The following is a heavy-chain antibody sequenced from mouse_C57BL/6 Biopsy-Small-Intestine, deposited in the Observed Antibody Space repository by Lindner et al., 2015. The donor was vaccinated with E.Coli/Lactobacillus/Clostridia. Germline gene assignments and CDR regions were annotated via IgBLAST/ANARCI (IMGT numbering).Heavy chain of an antibody. CDR3: ARHYYDGFDY. D-gene: IGHD2-4*01. Sequence: VQLQESGGGLVKPGGSLKLSCAASGFTFSDYGMHWVRQAPEKGLEWVAYISSGSSTIYYADTVKGRFTISRDNAKNTLFLQMTSLRSEDTAMYYCARHYYDGFDYWGQGTTLTVSS. CDR1: GFTFSDYG. J-gene: IGHJ2*01. CDR2: ISSGSSTI. V-gene: IGHV5-17*01.